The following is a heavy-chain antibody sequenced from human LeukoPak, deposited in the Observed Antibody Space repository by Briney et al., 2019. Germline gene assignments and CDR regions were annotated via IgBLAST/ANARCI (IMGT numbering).Heavy chain of an antibody. CDR3: ARQTGSGLFILP. V-gene: IGHV4-39*01. J-gene: IGHJ4*02. CDR1: GVSISSSNSY. Sequence: SETLSRTCTVSGVSISSSNSYWGWIRQPPGKGLEWIGSIYYSGNTYYNASLKSQVSISIATSKNQFSLRLTSVTAADTAVYYCARQTGSGLFILPGGQGTLVTVSS. D-gene: IGHD3/OR15-3a*01. CDR2: IYYSGNT.